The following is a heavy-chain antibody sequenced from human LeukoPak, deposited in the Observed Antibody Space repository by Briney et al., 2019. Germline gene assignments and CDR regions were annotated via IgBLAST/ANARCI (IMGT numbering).Heavy chain of an antibody. CDR1: GYTFTSYA. CDR3: AREVVGYSYGHKSYYYYYYMDV. V-gene: IGHV7-4-1*02. CDR2: INTNTGNP. D-gene: IGHD5-18*01. Sequence: ASVKVSCKASGYTFTSYAMNWVRQAPGQGLEWMGWINTNTGNPTYAQGFTGRFVFSLDTSVSTAYLQISSLKAEDTAVYYCAREVVGYSYGHKSYYYYYYMDVWGKGTTVTVSS. J-gene: IGHJ6*03.